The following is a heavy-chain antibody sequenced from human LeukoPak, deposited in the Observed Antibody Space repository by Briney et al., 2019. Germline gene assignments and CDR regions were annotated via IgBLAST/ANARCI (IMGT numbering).Heavy chain of an antibody. CDR2: IYPGDSDT. J-gene: IGHJ4*02. V-gene: IGHV5-51*01. CDR1: GYSFTSYW. Sequence: GESLKISCKGSGYSFTSYWIGWVRQMPGKGLEWMGIIYPGDSDTRYSPSYQGQVTISADKSISTAYPQWSSLKASDTAMYYCARRISVYYFDYWGQGTLVTVSS. D-gene: IGHD1-14*01. CDR3: ARRISVYYFDY.